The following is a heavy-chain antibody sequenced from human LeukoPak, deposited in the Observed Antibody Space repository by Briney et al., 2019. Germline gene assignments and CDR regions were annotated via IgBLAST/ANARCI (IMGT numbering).Heavy chain of an antibody. V-gene: IGHV3-23*01. CDR1: GFTFSSYA. D-gene: IGHD3-3*01. J-gene: IGHJ4*02. Sequence: GGSLRLSCAASGFTFSSYAMSWVRQAPGKGLGWVSAISGSGGRTYYADSVKGRFTISRDNSKNTLYLQMNSLRAEDTAVYYCAKVPRRLEAFDYWGQGTLVTVSS. CDR3: AKVPRRLEAFDY. CDR2: ISGSGGRT.